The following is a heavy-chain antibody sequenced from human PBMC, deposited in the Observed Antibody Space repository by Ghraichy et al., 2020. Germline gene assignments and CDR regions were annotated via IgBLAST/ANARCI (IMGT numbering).Heavy chain of an antibody. Sequence: GGSLRLTCAASGFTFSSYAMSWVRQAPGKGLEWVSAISGSGGSTYYADSVKGRFTISRDNSKNTLYLQMNSLRAEDTAVYYCATDIVVVPAAIDLGYSYGYRRGDYWGQGTLVTVSS. CDR1: GFTFSSYA. CDR3: ATDIVVVPAAIDLGYSYGYRRGDY. CDR2: ISGSGGST. J-gene: IGHJ4*02. V-gene: IGHV3-23*01. D-gene: IGHD2-2*01.